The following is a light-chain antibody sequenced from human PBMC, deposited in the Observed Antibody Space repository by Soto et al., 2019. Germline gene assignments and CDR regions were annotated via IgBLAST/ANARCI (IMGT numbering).Light chain of an antibody. J-gene: IGKJ1*01. CDR1: QSISSW. CDR2: KAS. CDR3: QQYNSHPWT. V-gene: IGKV1-5*03. Sequence: DIQMTQSPSTLSASVGDRVTITYRASQSISSWLAWYQQKPGKAPKLLIYKASSLESGVPSRFSGSGSGTEFTLTISSLQPDDFATYYCQQYNSHPWTFGQGTKVDIK.